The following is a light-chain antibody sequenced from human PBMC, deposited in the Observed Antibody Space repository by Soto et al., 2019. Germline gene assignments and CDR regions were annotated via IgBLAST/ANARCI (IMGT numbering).Light chain of an antibody. J-gene: IGKJ5*01. CDR3: QQYGTSPIT. Sequence: EIVLTQSPATLSLSPGESATLSCRTSQSVSSNSLAWHQQKPGQAPRLLMYAASSRAAGIPDRFSGSGSGTDLTLTISRLEPEDFAVYYCQQYGTSPITFGQGTRLEIK. CDR1: QSVSSNS. V-gene: IGKV3-20*01. CDR2: AAS.